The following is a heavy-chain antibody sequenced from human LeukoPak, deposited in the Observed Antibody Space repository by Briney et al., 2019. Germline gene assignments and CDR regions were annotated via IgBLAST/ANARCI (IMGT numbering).Heavy chain of an antibody. V-gene: IGHV3-74*01. Sequence: GGSLRLSCAASGFTFSSYWMHWVRQAPGKGLVWVSRINSDGSSTSYADSVKGRFTISRDNAKNTLYLQMNSLRAEDTAVYYCAKDITMEQYYFDYWGQGTLVTVSS. CDR3: AKDITMEQYYFDY. J-gene: IGHJ4*02. CDR1: GFTFSSYW. CDR2: INSDGSST. D-gene: IGHD3-10*01.